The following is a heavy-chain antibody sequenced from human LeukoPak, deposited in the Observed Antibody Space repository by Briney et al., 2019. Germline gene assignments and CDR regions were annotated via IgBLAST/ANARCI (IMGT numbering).Heavy chain of an antibody. CDR3: ARDLEVRGVLYYFDY. CDR1: GYSFAGYY. D-gene: IGHD3-10*01. CDR2: INPNSGGT. J-gene: IGHJ4*02. V-gene: IGHV1-2*02. Sequence: ASVKVSCKPSGYSFAGYYMHWVRQAPGQGLEWMGWINPNSGGTNYAQKFQDRVTMTRDTSISTAYMELSRLRSDDTAVYYCARDLEVRGVLYYFDYWGQGTLVTVSS.